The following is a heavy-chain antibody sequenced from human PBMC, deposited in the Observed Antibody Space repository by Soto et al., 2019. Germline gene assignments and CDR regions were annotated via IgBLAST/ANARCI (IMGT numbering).Heavy chain of an antibody. Sequence: ASVKVSCKASGYTFTSYGISWVRQAPGQGLEWMGWISAYNGNTNYAQKLQGRVTMTTDTSTSTAYKELRSLRSDDTAVYYCARIVTANDAFDICGQGTMVTVSS. CDR2: ISAYNGNT. CDR3: ARIVTANDAFDI. CDR1: GYTFTSYG. V-gene: IGHV1-18*01. J-gene: IGHJ3*02. D-gene: IGHD2-21*01.